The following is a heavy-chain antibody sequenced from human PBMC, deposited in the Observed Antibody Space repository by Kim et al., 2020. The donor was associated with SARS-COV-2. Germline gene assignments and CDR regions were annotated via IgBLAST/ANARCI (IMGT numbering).Heavy chain of an antibody. CDR2: TYYRSKWYN. CDR1: GDSVSSNSAA. D-gene: IGHD1-7*01. V-gene: IGHV6-1*01. Sequence: SQTLSLTCAISGDSVSSNSAAWNWIRQSPSRGLEWLGRTYYRSKWYNDYAVSVKSRITINPDTSKNQFSLQLNSVTPEDMAVYYCARDTNLELRLEEYSVFDYWGQGTLVTVSS. J-gene: IGHJ4*02. CDR3: ARDTNLELRLEEYSVFDY.